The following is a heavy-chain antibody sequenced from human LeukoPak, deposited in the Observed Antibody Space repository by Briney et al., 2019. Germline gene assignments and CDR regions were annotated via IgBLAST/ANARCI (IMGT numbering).Heavy chain of an antibody. CDR3: ARMIRDYYDSSGYPLDY. CDR1: GGSISSSSCY. V-gene: IGHV4-39*01. CDR2: IYYSGST. Sequence: SETLSLTCTVSGGSISSSSCYWGWIRQPPGKGLEWIGSIYYSGSTYYNPSLKSRVTISVDTSKNQFSLKLSSVTAADTAVYYCARMIRDYYDSSGYPLDYWGQGTLVTVSS. J-gene: IGHJ4*02. D-gene: IGHD3-22*01.